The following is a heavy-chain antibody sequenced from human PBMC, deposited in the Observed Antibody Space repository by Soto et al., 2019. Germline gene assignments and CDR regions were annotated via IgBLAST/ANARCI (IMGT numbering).Heavy chain of an antibody. CDR3: ASSRMTTVTTPFDY. Sequence: QVQLVQSGAEVKKPGSSVKVPCKASGGTFSSYAISWVRQAPGHGLEWMGGIIPIFGTVNYAQKFQGRVTITADESTSTAYMELSSLRSEDTAVYYCASSRMTTVTTPFDYWGQGTLVTVSS. CDR2: IIPIFGTV. J-gene: IGHJ4*02. D-gene: IGHD4-17*01. V-gene: IGHV1-69*01. CDR1: GGTFSSYA.